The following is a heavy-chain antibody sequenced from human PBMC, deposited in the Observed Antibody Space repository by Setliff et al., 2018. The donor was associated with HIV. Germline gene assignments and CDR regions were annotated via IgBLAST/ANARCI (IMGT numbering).Heavy chain of an antibody. CDR3: AIQNWNKDN. CDR1: GFTFNTYA. J-gene: IGHJ4*02. D-gene: IGHD1-1*01. Sequence: PGGSLRLSCEASGFTFNTYAMSWVRQAPGKGLQWLSAISASGDNTFYANSVKGRFTISRDNSKNTLYLQMHSLRAEDTAFYYCAIQNWNKDNWGQGTLVTVSS. CDR2: ISASGDNT. V-gene: IGHV3-23*01.